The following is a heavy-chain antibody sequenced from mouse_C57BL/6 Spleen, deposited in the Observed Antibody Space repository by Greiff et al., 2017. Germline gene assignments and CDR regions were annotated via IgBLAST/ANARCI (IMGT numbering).Heavy chain of an antibody. CDR2: IDPSDSEN. CDR3: TMELLRSPMDY. Sequence: QVQLQQPGAELVRPGSSVKLSCKASGYTFTSYWMHWVKQRPIQGLEWIGNIDPSDSENKYNQKFKDKATLTVYKSSSTAYLQLSSLTSEDSSFYACTMELLRSPMDYWGQGTSVTVSS. V-gene: IGHV1-52*01. J-gene: IGHJ4*01. D-gene: IGHD1-1*01. CDR1: GYTFTSYW.